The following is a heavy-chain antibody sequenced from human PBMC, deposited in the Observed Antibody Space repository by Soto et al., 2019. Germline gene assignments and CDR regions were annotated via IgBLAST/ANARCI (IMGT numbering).Heavy chain of an antibody. Sequence: QVQLRQSGPRLARPSGTLSLTCVVSGDSISSTHWWTWVRQTPGTGLEWIGEVYHTGSTKYNPTLKNRVTISLDKSTNKFSLNLKSLTAADTAVYYCAALPPRIVVTILPIPSWGQGTQVTVSS. CDR1: GDSISSTHW. D-gene: IGHD2-21*01. V-gene: IGHV4-4*02. CDR3: AALPPRIVVTILPIPS. CDR2: VYHTGST. J-gene: IGHJ4*02.